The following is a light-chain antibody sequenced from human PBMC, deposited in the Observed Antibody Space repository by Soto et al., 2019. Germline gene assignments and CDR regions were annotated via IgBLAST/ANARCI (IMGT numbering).Light chain of an antibody. Sequence: QSALTQPPSASGSPGQSVTISCTGTSSDVGGYNYVSWYQQHPGRAPKLMIYEVSKRPSGVPDRFSGSKSGNTASLTVSGLEGEDGANYYCRSYGGPPLGVFGGGTKLPVL. CDR2: EVS. V-gene: IGLV2-8*01. CDR1: SSDVGGYNY. CDR3: RSYGGPPLGV. J-gene: IGLJ3*02.